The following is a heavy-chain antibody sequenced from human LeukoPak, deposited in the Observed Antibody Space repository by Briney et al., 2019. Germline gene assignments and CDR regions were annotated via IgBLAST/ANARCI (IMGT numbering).Heavy chain of an antibody. J-gene: IGHJ3*02. CDR3: TRSPRDGYHDAFDI. Sequence: GESLKISCQGSGYSFTSYWITWVRQLPGKSLEWMGRIGPADSETKYSPSFQGHVTLSADKSISTAYLQWSSLKASDTAMYYCTRSPRDGYHDAFDIWGQGTMVTVFS. CDR1: GYSFTSYW. CDR2: IGPADSET. D-gene: IGHD5-24*01. V-gene: IGHV5-10-1*01.